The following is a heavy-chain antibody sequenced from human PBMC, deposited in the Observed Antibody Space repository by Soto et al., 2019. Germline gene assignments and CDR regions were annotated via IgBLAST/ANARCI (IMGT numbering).Heavy chain of an antibody. J-gene: IGHJ4*02. D-gene: IGHD6-19*01. CDR3: ARQVGGWAPWYFDY. CDR1: GGSISRYY. V-gene: IGHV4-59*08. CDR2: IYYSGST. Sequence: QVQLQESGPGLVKPSETLSLTCTVSGGSISRYYWSWIRQPPGKGLEWIGYIYYSGSTNYNPSRKSRVTISVDTSKNQFALKLSSVTAADTAVYYCARQVGGWAPWYFDYWGQGTLVTVSS.